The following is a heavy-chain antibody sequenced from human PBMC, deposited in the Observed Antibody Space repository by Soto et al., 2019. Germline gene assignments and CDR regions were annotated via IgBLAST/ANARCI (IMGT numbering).Heavy chain of an antibody. V-gene: IGHV3-23*01. CDR3: AKDQAIFGVVIDVNWFDP. CDR2: ISGSGGST. CDR1: GFTFNSYA. D-gene: IGHD3-3*01. J-gene: IGHJ5*02. Sequence: PGGSLRLSCAASGFTFNSYAMSWVGQAPGKGLEWVSAISGSGGSTYYADSVKGRFTISRDNSKNTLYLQMNSLRAEDTAVYYCAKDQAIFGVVIDVNWFDPWGQGTLVTVSS.